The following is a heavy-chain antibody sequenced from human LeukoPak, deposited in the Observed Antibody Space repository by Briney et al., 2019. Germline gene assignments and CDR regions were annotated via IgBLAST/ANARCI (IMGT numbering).Heavy chain of an antibody. J-gene: IGHJ3*02. CDR3: AAPVELRKYAFDI. V-gene: IGHV3-11*04. CDR1: GFTFSDYY. CDR2: ISSSGSTI. D-gene: IGHD1-7*01. Sequence: GGSLRLSCAASGFTFSDYYMSWIRQAPGKGLEWVSYISSSGSTIYYADSVKGRFTISRDNAKNSLYLQMNSLRAEDTAVYYCAAPVELRKYAFDIWGQGTMVTVSS.